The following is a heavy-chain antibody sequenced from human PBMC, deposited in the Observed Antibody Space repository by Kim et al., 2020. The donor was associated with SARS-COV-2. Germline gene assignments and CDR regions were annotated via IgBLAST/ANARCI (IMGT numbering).Heavy chain of an antibody. J-gene: IGHJ5*02. D-gene: IGHD2-21*01. V-gene: IGHV4-39*07. CDR3: ARDRGEGWLQWGGANWFDP. Sequence: SRVTISVDTSKNHFSLKLSSVTAADTAVYYCARDRGEGWLQWGGANWFDPWGQGTLVTVSS.